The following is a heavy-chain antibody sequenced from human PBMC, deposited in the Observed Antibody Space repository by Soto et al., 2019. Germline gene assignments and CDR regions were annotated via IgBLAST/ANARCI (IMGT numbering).Heavy chain of an antibody. D-gene: IGHD4-4*01. V-gene: IGHV4-39*01. Sequence: QLQLQESGPGLVKPSETLSLTCLVSGASISSSCCTWGWIRQPPGQGLEWIGIVSYSGSTYYNPSLKSRVTISADMSKNQFSLKLTSVTAADTAVYYCARLPTGFPNWFDPWGQGTLVTVSS. CDR3: ARLPTGFPNWFDP. CDR1: GASISSSCCT. J-gene: IGHJ5*02. CDR2: VSYSGST.